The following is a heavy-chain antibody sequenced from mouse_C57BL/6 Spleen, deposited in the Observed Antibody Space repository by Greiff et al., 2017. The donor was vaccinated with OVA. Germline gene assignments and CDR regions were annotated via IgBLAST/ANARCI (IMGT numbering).Heavy chain of an antibody. D-gene: IGHD1-1*01. CDR1: GYTFTSYW. CDR2: IDPSDSYT. CDR3: ARRYYGSSYVGAMDY. V-gene: IGHV1-50*01. J-gene: IGHJ4*01. Sequence: QVQLKQPGAELVKPGASVKLSCKASGYTFTSYWMQWVKQRPGQGLEWIGEIDPSDSYTNYNQKFKGKATLTVDTSSSTAYMQLSSLTAEDSAVYYCARRYYGSSYVGAMDYWGQGTSVTVSS.